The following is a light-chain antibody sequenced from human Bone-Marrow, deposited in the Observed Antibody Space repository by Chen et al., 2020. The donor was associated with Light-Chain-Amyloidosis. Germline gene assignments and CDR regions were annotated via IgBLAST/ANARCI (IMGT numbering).Light chain of an antibody. V-gene: IGLV2-14*01. CDR1: TSDVGGYNY. Sequence: QSVLTQPASVSGSPGQSITISCTGTTSDVGGYNYVSWYQQYPGKAPKLMISAVSDRPSGVSNRFSGSKSGNTASLTISGLQAEDEADYYCSSYTSIGKVVFGGGTTVTVL. J-gene: IGLJ2*01. CDR3: SSYTSIGKVV. CDR2: AVS.